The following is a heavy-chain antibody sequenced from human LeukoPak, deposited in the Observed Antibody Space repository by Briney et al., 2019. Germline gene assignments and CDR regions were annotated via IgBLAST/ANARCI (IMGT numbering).Heavy chain of an antibody. CDR1: GFTFSSYG. Sequence: GRSLRLSCAASGFTFSSYGMHWVRQAPGKGLEWVAVISYDGSHKYYADSVKGRFTISRDNSKNTLYLQMNSLRAEDTAVYYCAKEFYSSGWYWSFDYWGQGTLVTVSS. D-gene: IGHD6-19*01. CDR3: AKEFYSSGWYWSFDY. V-gene: IGHV3-30*18. J-gene: IGHJ4*02. CDR2: ISYDGSHK.